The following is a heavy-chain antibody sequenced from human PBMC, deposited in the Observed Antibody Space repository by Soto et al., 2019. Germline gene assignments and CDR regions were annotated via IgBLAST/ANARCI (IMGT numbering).Heavy chain of an antibody. V-gene: IGHV3-74*03. D-gene: IGHD2-2*01. CDR3: AREAAYCSRTSCYRRAFDT. J-gene: IGHJ3*02. Sequence: EVQLVESGGDLVQPGGSLRLSCAASGFTFSGHWMHWVRQVPGKGLEWVSRINTDGGSSAYADSVKGRFTISRDNAKNTLYLQTNGLRAEDTAVYYCAREAAYCSRTSCYRRAFDTWGQGTTVTVSS. CDR1: GFTFSGHW. CDR2: INTDGGSS.